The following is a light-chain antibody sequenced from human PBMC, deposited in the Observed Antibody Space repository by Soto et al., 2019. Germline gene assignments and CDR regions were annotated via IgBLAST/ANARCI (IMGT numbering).Light chain of an antibody. Sequence: QSALTQPASVSGSPGQSITISCTGTSSDVGSYNLVSWYQQHPGKAPKLMIYEGSKRRSGVSNRFSGSKSGNTASLTISGLQAEDEADYYCCSYAGSRTFVVFGGGTKLTVL. V-gene: IGLV2-23*03. CDR2: EGS. J-gene: IGLJ2*01. CDR3: CSYAGSRTFVV. CDR1: SSDVGSYNL.